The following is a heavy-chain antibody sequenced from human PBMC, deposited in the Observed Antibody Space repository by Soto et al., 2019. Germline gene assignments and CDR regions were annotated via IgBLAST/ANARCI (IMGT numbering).Heavy chain of an antibody. D-gene: IGHD3-3*01. J-gene: IGHJ5*02. CDR1: GYTFTGYY. CDR2: INPSGGST. Sequence: GASVKVSCKASGYTFTGYYMHWVRQAPGQGLEWMGIINPSGGSTSYAQKFQGRVTMTRDTSTSTVYMELSSLRSEDTAVYYCATSYDFWSGYPLGFDPWGQGTLVTVSS. V-gene: IGHV1-46*03. CDR3: ATSYDFWSGYPLGFDP.